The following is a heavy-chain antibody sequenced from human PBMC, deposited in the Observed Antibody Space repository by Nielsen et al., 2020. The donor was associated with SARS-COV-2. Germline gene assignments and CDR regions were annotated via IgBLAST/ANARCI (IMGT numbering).Heavy chain of an antibody. V-gene: IGHV4-59*01. D-gene: IGHD6-19*01. CDR2: IYYSGST. J-gene: IGHJ4*02. CDR1: GDSFSIYY. CDR3: ARQSRWLANFDY. Sequence: SETLSLTCSVSGDSFSIYYWSWIRQPPGKGLEWIGYIYYSGSTNYNPSLESRVTISIDTSKHQFSLRLSSVTAADTAIYYCARQSRWLANFDYWGQGTLVTVSS.